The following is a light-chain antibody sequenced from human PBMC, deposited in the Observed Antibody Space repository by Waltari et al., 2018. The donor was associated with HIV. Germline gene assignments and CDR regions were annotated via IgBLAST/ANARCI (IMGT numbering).Light chain of an antibody. Sequence: QSALTQPRSVSGSPGQSVTISCTGTSSDVGGYNYVSWYQQHPGKAPKVIIYDVNERPSGVPDRFSGSKSAITASLAISGLQAEDEADYYCCSYAGSYTFVIFGGGTKLTVL. CDR2: DVN. V-gene: IGLV2-11*01. J-gene: IGLJ2*01. CDR3: CSYAGSYTFVI. CDR1: SSDVGGYNY.